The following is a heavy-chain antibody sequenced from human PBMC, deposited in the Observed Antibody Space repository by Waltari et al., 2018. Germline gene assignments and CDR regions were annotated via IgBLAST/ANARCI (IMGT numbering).Heavy chain of an antibody. CDR1: GGPISSYY. V-gene: IGHV4-59*01. Sequence: QVQLQESGPGLVKPSETLSLTCTVSGGPISSYYWSWIRQPPGTGLEWIVYIYYSGSTNYNPSLKSRVTISVDTSKNQFSLKLSSVTAADTAVYYCARAIGYCSSTSCYADYYYGMDVWGQGTTVTVSS. J-gene: IGHJ6*02. CDR3: ARAIGYCSSTSCYADYYYGMDV. D-gene: IGHD2-2*01. CDR2: IYYSGST.